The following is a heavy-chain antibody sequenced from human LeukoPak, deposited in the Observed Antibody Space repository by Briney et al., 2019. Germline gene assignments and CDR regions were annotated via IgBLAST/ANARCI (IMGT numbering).Heavy chain of an antibody. V-gene: IGHV1-18*04. CDR3: ARVPPDYGQGD. Sequence: ASVKVSCKASGYNFTSYGISWVRQDPGQGLEGMGWISAYNGNTNYAQKLQGRVTMTTDTSTSTAYMELRSLRSDDTAVYYCARVPPDYGQGDWGQGTLVTVSS. J-gene: IGHJ4*02. D-gene: IGHD4-17*01. CDR2: ISAYNGNT. CDR1: GYNFTSYG.